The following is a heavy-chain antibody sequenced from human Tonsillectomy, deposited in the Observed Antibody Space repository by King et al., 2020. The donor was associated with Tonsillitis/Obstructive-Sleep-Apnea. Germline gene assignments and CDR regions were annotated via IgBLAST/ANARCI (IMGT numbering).Heavy chain of an antibody. D-gene: IGHD3-22*01. CDR3: AREGRYYYDSSGYYQYYFDY. Sequence: VQLQESGPGLVKPSQTLSLTCTVSGGSISSGGYYWSWIRQHPGKGLEGIGYTYYSGRTYYNPSLNSRVTISVDPSKNPFSLKLSSVTAADTAGYYCAREGRYYYDSSGYYQYYFDYWGQGTLVTVSS. CDR1: GGSISSGGYY. CDR2: TYYSGRT. V-gene: IGHV4-31*03. J-gene: IGHJ4*02.